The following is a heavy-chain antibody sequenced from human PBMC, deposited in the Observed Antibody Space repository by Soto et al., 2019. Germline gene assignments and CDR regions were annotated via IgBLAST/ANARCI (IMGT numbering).Heavy chain of an antibody. V-gene: IGHV4-59*01. CDR1: GGSISSYY. J-gene: IGHJ4*02. Sequence: SETLSLTCTVSGGSISSYYWSWIRQPPGKGLEWIGYIYYSGSTNYNPSLKSRVTISVDTSKNQFSLKLSSVTAADTAVYYCARGRFGGRYYYDSSGYYFDYWGQGTLVTVSS. CDR2: IYYSGST. D-gene: IGHD3-22*01. CDR3: ARGRFGGRYYYDSSGYYFDY.